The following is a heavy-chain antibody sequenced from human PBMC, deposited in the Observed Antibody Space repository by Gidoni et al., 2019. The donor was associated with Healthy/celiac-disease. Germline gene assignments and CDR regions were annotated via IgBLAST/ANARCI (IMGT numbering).Heavy chain of an antibody. J-gene: IGHJ4*02. D-gene: IGHD4-17*01. CDR1: SFTFSSYA. V-gene: IGHV3-23*01. CDR3: AKDLRVTTPYSFDY. Sequence: EVQLLESGGGLVPPGGSLILSCAASSFTFSSYAMRWSRQAPGKGLSWVSAISGSGGSTYYADSVKGRFTISRDNSKNTLYLQMNSLRAEDTAVYYCAKDLRVTTPYSFDYWGQVTLVTVSS. CDR2: ISGSGGST.